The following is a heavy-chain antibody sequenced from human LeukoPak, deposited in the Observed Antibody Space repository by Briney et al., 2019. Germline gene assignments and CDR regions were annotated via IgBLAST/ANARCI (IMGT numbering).Heavy chain of an antibody. V-gene: IGHV4-4*09. Sequence: SETLSLTCTVSRGSISGSIRRYYWSWLRQPPGKGLEWIGYISSSGSVNDNPSLRSRVTISVDTSKNQFFLNLSSVSAADTAVYYCARIPLGYSGAYYFDYWGQGTLVTVSP. D-gene: IGHD5-12*01. CDR3: ARIPLGYSGAYYFDY. J-gene: IGHJ4*02. CDR1: RGSISGSIRRYY. CDR2: ISSSGSV.